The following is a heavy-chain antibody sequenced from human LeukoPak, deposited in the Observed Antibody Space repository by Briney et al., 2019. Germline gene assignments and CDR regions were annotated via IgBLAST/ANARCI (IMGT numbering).Heavy chain of an antibody. Sequence: GGSLRLSCAASGFTFSSYAMGWVRQAPGKGLEWVSAISGSGGSTYYADSVKGRFTISRDNSKNTVYLQMSSLRAEDTAVYYCARVRVTGYSNFAYWGQGTLVTVSS. V-gene: IGHV3-23*01. CDR3: ARVRVTGYSNFAY. CDR2: ISGSGGST. CDR1: GFTFSSYA. D-gene: IGHD3-9*01. J-gene: IGHJ4*02.